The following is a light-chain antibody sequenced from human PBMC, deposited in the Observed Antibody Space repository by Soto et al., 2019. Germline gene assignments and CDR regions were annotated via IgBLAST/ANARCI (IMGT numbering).Light chain of an antibody. J-gene: IGLJ2*01. CDR2: LNSDGSH. CDR3: KTWGTGIVV. Sequence: QSVLTQSPSASASLGASVKLTCTLSSGHSSYAIAWHQQQPEKGPRYLMNLNSDGSHSKGDGIPDCFSCSSSGAERYLTISSLPSEDEADYYCKTWGTGIVVFGGGTKVTVL. V-gene: IGLV4-69*01. CDR1: SGHSSYA.